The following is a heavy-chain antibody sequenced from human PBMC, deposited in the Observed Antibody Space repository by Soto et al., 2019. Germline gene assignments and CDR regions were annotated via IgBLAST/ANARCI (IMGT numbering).Heavy chain of an antibody. CDR2: IIPIFGTA. D-gene: IGHD3-16*01. CDR3: GVRPGGGIYYYGMDV. J-gene: IGHJ6*02. CDR1: GGTFSSYA. V-gene: IGHV1-69*12. Sequence: QVQLVQFGAEVKKPGSSVKVSCKASGGTFSSYAISWVRQAPGQGLEWMGGIIPIFGTANFAQNFQGRVTITADESTKPAYRGPGSLRSEDTAVDYGGVRPGGGIYYYGMDVWGQGTTVSVSS.